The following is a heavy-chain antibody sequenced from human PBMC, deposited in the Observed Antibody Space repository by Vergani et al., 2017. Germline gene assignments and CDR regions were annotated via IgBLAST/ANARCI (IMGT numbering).Heavy chain of an antibody. CDR2: IIPILGIA. CDR3: ARDGPGPNCSSTSCHYYYYYYMDV. D-gene: IGHD2-2*01. J-gene: IGHJ6*03. CDR1: GGTFSSYT. Sequence: QVQLVQSGAEVKKPGSSVKVSCKASGGTFSSYTISWVRQAPGQGLEWMGRIIPILGIANYAQKFQGRVTITADKSTRTAYMELSRLRSDDTAVYYCARDGPGPNCSSTSCHYYYYYYMDVWGKGTTVTVSS. V-gene: IGHV1-69*08.